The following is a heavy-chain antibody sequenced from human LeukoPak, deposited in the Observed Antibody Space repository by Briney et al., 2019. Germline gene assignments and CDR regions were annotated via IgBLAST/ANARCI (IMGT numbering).Heavy chain of an antibody. CDR2: IYTSGST. Sequence: SETLSLTCTVSGGSISSGSYYWSWIRQPAGKGLEWIGRIYTSGSTNYNPSLKSRVTISVDTSKNQFSLKLSSVTAADTAVYYCAREMTTDYFDYWGQGTLVTVSS. CDR3: AREMTTDYFDY. D-gene: IGHD4-11*01. J-gene: IGHJ4*02. CDR1: GGSISSGSYY. V-gene: IGHV4-61*02.